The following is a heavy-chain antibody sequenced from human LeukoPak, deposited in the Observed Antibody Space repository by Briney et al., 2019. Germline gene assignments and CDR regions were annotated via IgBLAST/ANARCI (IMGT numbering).Heavy chain of an antibody. J-gene: IGHJ4*02. CDR1: GGSMSGDY. CDR3: AREEYSSSPGPDY. Sequence: AWETLSLTCTVCGGSMSGDYWSWIRQPAGKGLGWIGGIYTSGRTNYNPSLKSRVTMSVDTSKNQFSLKLSSVTAADTAVYYCAREEYSSSPGPDYWGQGALVTVSS. CDR2: IYTSGRT. D-gene: IGHD6-19*01. V-gene: IGHV4-4*07.